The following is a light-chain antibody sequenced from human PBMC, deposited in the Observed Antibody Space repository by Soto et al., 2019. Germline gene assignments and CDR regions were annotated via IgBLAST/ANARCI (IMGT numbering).Light chain of an antibody. J-gene: IGKJ5*01. CDR1: QSVSSSY. CDR2: GAS. V-gene: IGKV3D-20*02. Sequence: EIVLTQSPGTLSLSPGERATLYCRASQSVSSSYLAWYQQKPGQAPRLLIYGASSRATGIPDRFSGSGSGTHFTLTVSSVQPEDSAVYYCQQRNNWPTFGQGTRLEIK. CDR3: QQRNNWPT.